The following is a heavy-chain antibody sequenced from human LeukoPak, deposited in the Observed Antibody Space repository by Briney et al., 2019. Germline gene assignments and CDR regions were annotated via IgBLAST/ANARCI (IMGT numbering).Heavy chain of an antibody. CDR1: GYTFTDYY. CDR3: ARDSSSHYYFDY. D-gene: IGHD2-2*01. Sequence: ASVKVSCKASGYTFTDYYMHWVRQAPGQGLEWMAWVNPNSGGTNYAQKFQGRVTMTWDTSISTAYMELSRLRSDDTAVYYCARDSSSHYYFDYWGQGTLVTVSS. J-gene: IGHJ4*02. V-gene: IGHV1-2*02. CDR2: VNPNSGGT.